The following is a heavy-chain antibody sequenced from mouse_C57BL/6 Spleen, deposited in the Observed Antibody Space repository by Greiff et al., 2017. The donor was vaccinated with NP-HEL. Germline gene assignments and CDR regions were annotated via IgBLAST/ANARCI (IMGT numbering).Heavy chain of an antibody. J-gene: IGHJ1*03. CDR3: ARLDWRGYFDV. V-gene: IGHV1-18*01. CDR1: GYTFTDYN. CDR2: INPTNGGT. Sequence: VQLQQSGPELVKPGASVKIPCKASGYTFTDYNMDWVKQSHGKSLEWIGDINPTNGGTIYNQKFKGKATLTVDKSSSTAYMELRSLTSEDTAGYYCARLDWRGYFDVWGTGTTVTVSS.